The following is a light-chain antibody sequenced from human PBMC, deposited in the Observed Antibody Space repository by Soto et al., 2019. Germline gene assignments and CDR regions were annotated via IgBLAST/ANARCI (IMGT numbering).Light chain of an antibody. CDR2: GAS. J-gene: IGKJ5*01. V-gene: IGKV3-20*01. CDR1: ESVSSGA. CDR3: QYYAKLAKAIT. Sequence: GEGASVSCRASESVSSGAFASYRQKRGQAPGLLIYGASKTATGTPDRFIGSGSGTDFTLTISRLEPEDFAVYYCQYYAKLAKAITFGQGTRLDIK.